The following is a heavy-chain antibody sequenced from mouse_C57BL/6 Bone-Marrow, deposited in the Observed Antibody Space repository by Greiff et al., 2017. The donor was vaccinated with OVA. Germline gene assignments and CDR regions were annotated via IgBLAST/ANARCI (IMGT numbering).Heavy chain of an antibody. J-gene: IGHJ2*01. V-gene: IGHV5-6*01. CDR1: GFTFSSYG. CDR3: ARHGEDD. Sequence: DVQLVESGGDLVKPGGSLKLSCAASGFTFSSYGMSWVRQTPDKRLEWVATISSGGSYTYYPDSVKGRFTISRDNAKNTLYLQMSSLKSEDTAMYYCARHGEDDWGQGTTLTVSS. CDR2: ISSGGSYT.